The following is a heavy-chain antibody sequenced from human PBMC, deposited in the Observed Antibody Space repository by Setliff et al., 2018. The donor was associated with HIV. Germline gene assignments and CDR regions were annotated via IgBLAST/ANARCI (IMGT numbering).Heavy chain of an antibody. CDR3: ARATYSSSWYKGLGAFDI. D-gene: IGHD6-13*01. Sequence: GGSLRLSCAASGFTFRNAWMSWVRQAPGKGLEWVSVIYSGSSTYYADSVKGRFTISRENSKNTLYLQMNSLRAEDTAVYYCARATYSSSWYKGLGAFDIWGQGTMVTVSS. CDR1: GFTFRNAW. V-gene: IGHV3-66*01. CDR2: IYSGSST. J-gene: IGHJ3*02.